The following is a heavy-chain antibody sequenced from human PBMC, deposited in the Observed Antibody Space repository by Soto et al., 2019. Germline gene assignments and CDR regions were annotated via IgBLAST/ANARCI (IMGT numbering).Heavy chain of an antibody. J-gene: IGHJ4*02. CDR3: ARGPTDYYDNSANYFLDY. CDR2: ISTYNGNT. V-gene: IGHV1-18*01. Sequence: QVQLVQSGAEVNKPGASVKVSCKASGYTFITYGVSWVRQAPGQGLDWLGWISTYNGNTRNAERLQGRVTMTTDTTTNTAYMELRNLRSDDTAVYYCARGPTDYYDNSANYFLDYWGQGTLVTVSS. D-gene: IGHD3-22*01. CDR1: GYTFITYG.